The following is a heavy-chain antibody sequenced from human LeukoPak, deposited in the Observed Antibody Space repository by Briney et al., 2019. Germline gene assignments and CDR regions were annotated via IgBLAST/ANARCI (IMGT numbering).Heavy chain of an antibody. Sequence: PGRSLRLSCAASGFTFSSYAMHWVRQAPGKGLEWVAVISYDGSNKYYADSVKGRFTISRDNSKNTLYLQMNSLRAEDTAVYYCASHTTTNDYWGQGTLVTVSS. CDR3: ASHTTTNDY. CDR1: GFTFSSYA. D-gene: IGHD4-17*01. V-gene: IGHV3-30-3*01. J-gene: IGHJ4*02. CDR2: ISYDGSNK.